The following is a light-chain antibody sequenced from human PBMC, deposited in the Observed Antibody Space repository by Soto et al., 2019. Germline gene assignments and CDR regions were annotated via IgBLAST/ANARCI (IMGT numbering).Light chain of an antibody. CDR2: GAS. J-gene: IGKJ5*01. CDR3: QQHSNWPPIT. V-gene: IGKV3-11*01. CDR1: QSVSSY. Sequence: IVWTQRPATLALSAGEGATLSCRASQSVSSYLAWYQQKPGQAPRLLIYGASSRATGIPDRFSGSGSETDFILTISRLEPEDFAVYYCQQHSNWPPITFGQGTRLEIK.